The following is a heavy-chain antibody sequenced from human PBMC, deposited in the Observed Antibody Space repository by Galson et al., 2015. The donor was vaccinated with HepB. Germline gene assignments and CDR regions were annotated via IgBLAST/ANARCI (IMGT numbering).Heavy chain of an antibody. CDR2: ISNDGSSK. D-gene: IGHD5-18*01. CDR1: GFTFSSFG. Sequence: SLRLSCAASGFTFSSFGMHWVRQAPGKGLEWVAVISNDGSSKFYADSVKGRFTVSRDNSKNTLYLQMNSLRAEDTAVYFCANVDTLMVGFDYWGQGSLVTVSS. J-gene: IGHJ4*01. CDR3: ANVDTLMVGFDY. V-gene: IGHV3-30*18.